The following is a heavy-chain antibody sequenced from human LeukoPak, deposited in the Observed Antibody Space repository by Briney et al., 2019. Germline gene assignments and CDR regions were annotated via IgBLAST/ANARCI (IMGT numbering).Heavy chain of an antibody. CDR3: ATADAKYDYIWGSYPNPYLDH. V-gene: IGHV3-23*01. D-gene: IGHD3-16*02. J-gene: IGHJ4*02. CDR1: GFTFNAYA. CDR2: ICGSALTT. Sequence: GGSLRLSCAASGFTFNAYAMSWVRPAPGEGLEWVSAICGSALTTLYTAPVKGRFTISRDNSKNSLHLQMDSLRSEDSAVYLRATADAKYDYIWGSYPNPYLDHWGQGTRVTVSS.